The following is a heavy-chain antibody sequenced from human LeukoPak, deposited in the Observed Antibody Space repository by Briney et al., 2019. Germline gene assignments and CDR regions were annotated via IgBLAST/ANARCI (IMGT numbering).Heavy chain of an antibody. D-gene: IGHD3-9*01. CDR2: MNPNSGNT. CDR3: ARVQGYYDILTGGGGCDY. Sequence: ASVKVSCKASGYTFTSYDINWVRQATGQGLEWMGWMNPNSGNTGYAQKFQGRVTMTRNTSISTAYMELSSLRSEDTAVYYCARVQGYYDILTGGGGCDYWGQGTLATVSS. V-gene: IGHV1-8*01. CDR1: GYTFTSYD. J-gene: IGHJ4*02.